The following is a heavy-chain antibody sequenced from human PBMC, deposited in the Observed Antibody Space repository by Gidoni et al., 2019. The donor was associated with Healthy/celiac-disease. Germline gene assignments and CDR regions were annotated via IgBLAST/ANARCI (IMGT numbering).Heavy chain of an antibody. D-gene: IGHD3-3*01. V-gene: IGHV3-53*02. J-gene: IGHJ4*02. CDR1: GFTVSSNY. Sequence: EVQLVETGGGVIQPGGSLRLTCAASGFTVSSNYMSWVRQAPGKGLEWVSVIYSGGSTYYAASVKGRFTISRDNSKNPLYLQMNSLRAEDTAVYYCARWEWLLNYFDYWGQGTLVTVSS. CDR3: ARWEWLLNYFDY. CDR2: IYSGGST.